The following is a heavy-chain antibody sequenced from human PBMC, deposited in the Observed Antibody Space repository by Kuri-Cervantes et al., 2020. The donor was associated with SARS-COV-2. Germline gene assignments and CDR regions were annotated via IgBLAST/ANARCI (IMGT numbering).Heavy chain of an antibody. D-gene: IGHD3-3*01. CDR3: AREWATIFGVVYDY. J-gene: IGHJ4*02. CDR1: GFNFSRTD. CDR2: ISHDGKNK. Sequence: GESLKISCAASGFNFSRTDMHWVRQAPGKGLEWVAVISHDGKNKKCIASGKGRFTISRDNSKNTLYLQMNSLRAEDTAVYYCAREWATIFGVVYDYWGQGTLVTVSS. V-gene: IGHV3-30*03.